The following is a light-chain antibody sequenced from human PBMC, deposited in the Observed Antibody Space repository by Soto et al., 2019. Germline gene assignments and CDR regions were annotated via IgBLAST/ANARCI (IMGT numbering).Light chain of an antibody. Sequence: EIVLTQYQANRALSPGERATLSCRASQTDSSSLAWYQQKPGQAPRLLIYEVSNRATGIPARFSGSVSGADFALAFSILDPGDFALYFCQRHFNWPLTVGGGTKVDIK. V-gene: IGKV3-11*01. CDR2: EVS. CDR3: QRHFNWPLT. CDR1: QTDSSS. J-gene: IGKJ4*01.